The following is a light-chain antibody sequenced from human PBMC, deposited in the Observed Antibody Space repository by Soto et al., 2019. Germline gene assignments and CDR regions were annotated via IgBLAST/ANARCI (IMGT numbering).Light chain of an antibody. V-gene: IGLV7-46*01. CDR2: DTN. J-gene: IGLJ1*01. CDR1: TGAVTSGHY. Sequence: QAVVTQEPSLTVSPGGTVTLTCGSSTGAVTSGHYPYWFQQKPDQVPKTLIYDTNNKHSWTPARFSGSLLGGKAALTLSGAQPEDDAEYYCLLSYSGARVFGTGTKLTVL. CDR3: LLSYSGARV.